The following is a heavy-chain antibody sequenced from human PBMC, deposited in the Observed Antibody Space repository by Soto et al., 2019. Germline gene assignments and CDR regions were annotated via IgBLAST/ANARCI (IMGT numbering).Heavy chain of an antibody. J-gene: IGHJ5*02. CDR2: IYYSGST. V-gene: IGHV4-59*08. CDR1: GGSISSYY. D-gene: IGHD3-22*01. CDR3: ARHLGYDSSGYYRNYFDP. Sequence: SETLSLTCTVSGGSISSYYWSWIRQPPGKGLEWIGYIYYSGSTNYNPSLKSRVTISVDTSKNQFSLKLTSVTAADTAVYYCARHLGYDSSGYYRNYFDPWGQGTLVTVSS.